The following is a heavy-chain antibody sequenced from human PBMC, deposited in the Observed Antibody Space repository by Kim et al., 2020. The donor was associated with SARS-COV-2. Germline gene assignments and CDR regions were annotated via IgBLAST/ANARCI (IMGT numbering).Heavy chain of an antibody. Sequence: SETLSLTCAVYGGSFSGYYWSWIRQPPGKGLEWIGEINHSGSTNYNPSLKSRVTISVDTSKNQFSLKLSSVTAADTAVYYCARGSGRGAAAISPVDYWGQGTLVTVSS. CDR1: GGSFSGYY. D-gene: IGHD2-2*01. CDR3: ARGSGRGAAAISPVDY. J-gene: IGHJ4*02. CDR2: INHSGST. V-gene: IGHV4-34*01.